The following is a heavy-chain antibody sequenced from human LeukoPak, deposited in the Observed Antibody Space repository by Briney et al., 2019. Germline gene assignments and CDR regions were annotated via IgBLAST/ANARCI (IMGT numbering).Heavy chain of an antibody. CDR2: IKQDGAET. CDR3: AREHGDGYNPTDYFVF. J-gene: IGHJ4*02. V-gene: IGHV3-7*04. CDR1: GFTFSSYW. D-gene: IGHD5-24*01. Sequence: PGGSLRLSCAASGFTFSSYWMSWVRLAPGKGLEWVANIKQDGAETYYVDSVKGRFTISRDNAKNSLYLQMNCLRAEDTAVYYGAREHGDGYNPTDYFVFWGQGTLVTVSS.